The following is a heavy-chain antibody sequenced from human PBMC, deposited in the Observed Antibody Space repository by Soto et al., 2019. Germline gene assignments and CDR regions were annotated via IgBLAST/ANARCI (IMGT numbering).Heavy chain of an antibody. V-gene: IGHV1-18*01. CDR2: ISAYNGHT. CDR3: ARGRTWGARDFDN. J-gene: IGHJ4*02. CDR1: GYTFNSYG. Sequence: QVQLVQSGGEVTRPGASVRVSCKASGYTFNSYGISWVRQAPGQGLEWMGWISAYNGHTDYARKFQGRVAMTTDISTNTVSMELRDLRSHDTAVYYCARGRTWGARDFDNWGQGTLVTVSS. D-gene: IGHD3-16*01.